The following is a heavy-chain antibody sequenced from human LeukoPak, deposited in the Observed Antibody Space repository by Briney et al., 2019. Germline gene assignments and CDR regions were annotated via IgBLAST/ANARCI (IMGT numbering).Heavy chain of an antibody. Sequence: SQTLSLTCAVSGGSISSGGYSWSWIRQPPGKGLEWIGYIYHSGSTYYNPSLKSRVTISVDRSKNQFSLKLSSVTAADTAVYYCARARRNRGATTYGKGEYYFDYWGQGTLVTVSS. J-gene: IGHJ4*02. D-gene: IGHD1-26*01. CDR2: IYHSGST. V-gene: IGHV4-30-2*01. CDR3: ARARRNRGATTYGKGEYYFDY. CDR1: GGSISSGGYS.